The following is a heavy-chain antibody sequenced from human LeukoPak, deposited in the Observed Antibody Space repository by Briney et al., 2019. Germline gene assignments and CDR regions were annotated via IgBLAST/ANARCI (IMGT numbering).Heavy chain of an antibody. D-gene: IGHD3-22*01. Sequence: SETLSLTCTVSGGSISSYYWSWIRQPPGKGLEWIGYIYYSGSTNYNPSLKSRVTISVDTSKNQFSLKLSPVTAADTAVYYCARLKDYYDSSGYYYVSNFDYWGQGTLVTVSS. J-gene: IGHJ4*02. CDR1: GGSISSYY. CDR2: IYYSGST. V-gene: IGHV4-59*08. CDR3: ARLKDYYDSSGYYYVSNFDY.